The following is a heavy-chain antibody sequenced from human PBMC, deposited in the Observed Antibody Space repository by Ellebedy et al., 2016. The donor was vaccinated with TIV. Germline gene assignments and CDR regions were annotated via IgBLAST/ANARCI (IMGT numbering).Heavy chain of an antibody. D-gene: IGHD2-21*02. Sequence: MPGGSLRLSCGVSDDSISRDKWWTWVRQAPGRALEWIGEIHHTTGTTYTPSLKSRVSLSVDKSKNQFSLNINSGTAADTAVYFCARGGDWLFDYWGQGILVTVSS. CDR2: IHHTTGT. CDR1: DDSISRDKW. V-gene: IGHV4-4*01. J-gene: IGHJ4*02. CDR3: ARGGDWLFDY.